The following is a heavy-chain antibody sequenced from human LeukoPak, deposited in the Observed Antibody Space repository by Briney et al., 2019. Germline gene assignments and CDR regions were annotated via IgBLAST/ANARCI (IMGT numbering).Heavy chain of an antibody. J-gene: IGHJ4*02. CDR1: GYTLTELS. Sequence: ASVKVSRKVSGYTLTELSMPWVRQAPGKGLEWMGGFDPEDGETIYAQKFQGRVTMTEDTSTDTAYMELSSLRSEDTAVYYCATFDQYIAAAPDVWGQGTLVTVSS. CDR3: ATFDQYIAAAPDV. CDR2: FDPEDGET. V-gene: IGHV1-24*01. D-gene: IGHD6-13*01.